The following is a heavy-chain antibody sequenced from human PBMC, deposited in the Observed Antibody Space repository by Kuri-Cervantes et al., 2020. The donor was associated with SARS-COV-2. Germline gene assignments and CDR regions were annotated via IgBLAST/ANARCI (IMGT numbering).Heavy chain of an antibody. D-gene: IGHD3-22*01. Sequence: GGSLRLSCAASGFTFSSYWMSWVRQAPGKGLEWVANIKQDGSEKYYVDSVKGRFTISRDNAKNSLYLQMNSLRAEDTAVYYCASYYDSSGYYYYYYMDVWGKGTTVTVSS. J-gene: IGHJ6*03. CDR3: ASYYDSSGYYYYYYMDV. V-gene: IGHV3-7*03. CDR1: GFTFSSYW. CDR2: IKQDGSEK.